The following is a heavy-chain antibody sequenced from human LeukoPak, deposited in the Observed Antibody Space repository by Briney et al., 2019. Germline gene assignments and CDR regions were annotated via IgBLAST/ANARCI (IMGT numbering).Heavy chain of an antibody. CDR2: ISAYNGNT. J-gene: IGHJ4*02. D-gene: IGHD3-16*01. Sequence: ASVTVSCKASGYTCTSYGISWVRQAPGQGLEWIGWISAYNGNTNYAQTLQGRVTMTTDTSPSTAYMELRSLRSADTAVYYCARFVRGVGFYFAYWGQGTLVTVSS. CDR3: ARFVRGVGFYFAY. V-gene: IGHV1-18*01. CDR1: GYTCTSYG.